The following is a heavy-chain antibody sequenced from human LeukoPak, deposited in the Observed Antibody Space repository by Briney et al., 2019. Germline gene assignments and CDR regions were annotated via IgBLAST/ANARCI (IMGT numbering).Heavy chain of an antibody. CDR2: IRSTGDTI. CDR3: ARDNGGYCSGGSGYSGWFDP. Sequence: GGSLRLSCAAAGFTFSSYSMSWVRQAAGRGREWVSYIRSTGDTIFYAHSVTGRFTISRDNPKNSLYLQMNSLRAEDTAVYYCARDNGGYCSGGSGYSGWFDPWGQGTLVTVSS. V-gene: IGHV3-48*04. D-gene: IGHD2-15*01. CDR1: GFTFSSYS. J-gene: IGHJ5*02.